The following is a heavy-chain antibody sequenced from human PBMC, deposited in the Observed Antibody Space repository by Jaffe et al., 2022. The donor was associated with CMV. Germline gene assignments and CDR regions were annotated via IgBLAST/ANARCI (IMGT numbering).Heavy chain of an antibody. V-gene: IGHV1-2*02. CDR1: GYTFTGYY. CDR2: INPNSGGT. J-gene: IGHJ4*02. CDR3: ARGPPRITIFGRSQYYFDY. D-gene: IGHD3-3*01. Sequence: QVQLVQSGAEVKKPGASVKVSCKASGYTFTGYYMHWVRQAPGQGLEWMGWINPNSGGTNYAQKFQGRVTMTRDTSISTAYMELSRLRSDDTAVYYCARGPPRITIFGRSQYYFDYWGQGTLVTVSS.